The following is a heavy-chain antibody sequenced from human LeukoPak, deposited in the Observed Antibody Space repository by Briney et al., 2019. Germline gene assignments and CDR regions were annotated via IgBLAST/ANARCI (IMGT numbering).Heavy chain of an antibody. Sequence: GGSLRLSCAASGFTFSDYYMSWIRQAPGKGLEFISYISSSGSTISYADSVKGRFTISRDNAKKSMYLQMNSLRAEDTAVYYLARLDSWKYFHWGRGALVTVSS. D-gene: IGHD1-7*01. J-gene: IGHJ4*02. CDR3: ARLDSWKYFH. V-gene: IGHV3-11*01. CDR2: ISSSGSTI. CDR1: GFTFSDYY.